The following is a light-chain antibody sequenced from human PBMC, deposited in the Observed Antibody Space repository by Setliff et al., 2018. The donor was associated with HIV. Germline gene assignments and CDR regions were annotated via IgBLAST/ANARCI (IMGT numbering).Light chain of an antibody. V-gene: IGLV2-23*02. CDR2: EVN. CDR1: TSDTGSYNR. J-gene: IGLJ1*01. CDR3: CSYAGSNIFVV. Sequence: QSVLTQPPSVSGSPGQSIIISCTGTTSDTGSYNRVSWYQQRPGTAPKLIIYEVNKRPSGVSNRFSGSKSGTTASLAISGLQADDEADYYCCSYAGSNIFVVFGTGTKGTV.